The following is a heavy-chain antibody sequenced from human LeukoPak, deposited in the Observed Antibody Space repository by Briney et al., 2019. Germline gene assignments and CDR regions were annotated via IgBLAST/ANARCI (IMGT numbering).Heavy chain of an antibody. J-gene: IGHJ6*03. V-gene: IGHV3-30*02. D-gene: IGHD2-2*01. CDR1: GFTFSSYG. CDR2: IWYGGSNK. Sequence: GGSLRLSCAPSGFTFSSYGMHWVRQAPGKGLEWVAVIWYGGSNKYYADSVKGRFTISRDNSKNTLYPQMNSLRAEDTAVYYCAKSRYCSSTSCSFMDVWGKGTTVTVSS. CDR3: AKSRYCSSTSCSFMDV.